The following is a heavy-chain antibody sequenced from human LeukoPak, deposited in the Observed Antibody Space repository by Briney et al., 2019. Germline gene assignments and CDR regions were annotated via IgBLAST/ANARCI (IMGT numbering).Heavy chain of an antibody. CDR3: AREGGNYGKDV. Sequence: GGSLRLSCAASGFTFRNYWMSWVRQAPGKGLEWVANINPDGSQKYYVDSVKGRFTISRDNAKNSLYLQMNSLRVEETAVYYCAREGGNYGKDVWGRGTTVIVSS. D-gene: IGHD1-26*01. J-gene: IGHJ6*02. V-gene: IGHV3-7*03. CDR1: GFTFRNYW. CDR2: INPDGSQK.